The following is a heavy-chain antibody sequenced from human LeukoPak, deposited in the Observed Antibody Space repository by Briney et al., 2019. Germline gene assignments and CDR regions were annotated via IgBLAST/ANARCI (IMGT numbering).Heavy chain of an antibody. Sequence: SETLSLTCTASGGSISSYYWSWIRQPPGKGLEWIGYIYYSGSTNYNPSLKSRVTISVDTSKNQFSLKLSSVTAADTAVYYCARAYSSPTLYYFDYWGQGTLVTVSS. CDR3: ARAYSSPTLYYFDY. CDR1: GGSISSYY. J-gene: IGHJ4*02. D-gene: IGHD6-13*01. V-gene: IGHV4-59*01. CDR2: IYYSGST.